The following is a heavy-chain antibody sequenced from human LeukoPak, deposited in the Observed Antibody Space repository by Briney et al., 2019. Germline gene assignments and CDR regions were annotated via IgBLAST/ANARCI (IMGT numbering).Heavy chain of an antibody. Sequence: GGSLRLSCAASGFTFDDYAMHWVRQAPGKGLEWVSGISWNSGSIGYADSVKGRFTISRDNAKNSLYLQMNSLRAEDTALYYCAKGDSSGYFDYWGQGTLVTVSS. CDR2: ISWNSGSI. J-gene: IGHJ4*02. CDR1: GFTFDDYA. CDR3: AKGDSSGYFDY. D-gene: IGHD3-22*01. V-gene: IGHV3-9*01.